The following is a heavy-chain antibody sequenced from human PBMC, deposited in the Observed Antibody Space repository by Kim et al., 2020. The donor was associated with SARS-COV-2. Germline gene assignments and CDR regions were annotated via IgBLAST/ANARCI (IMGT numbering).Heavy chain of an antibody. D-gene: IGHD3-10*01. Sequence: ASVKVSCKASGYTFTSYGISWVRQAPGQGLEWMGWISAYSGNTNYAQKLQGRVTMTTDTSTSTAYMELRSLRSDDTAVYYFARSMVRGPNPQPLDYWGQGTLVTVSS. CDR2: ISAYSGNT. J-gene: IGHJ4*02. CDR1: GYTFTSYG. CDR3: ARSMVRGPNPQPLDY. V-gene: IGHV1-18*01.